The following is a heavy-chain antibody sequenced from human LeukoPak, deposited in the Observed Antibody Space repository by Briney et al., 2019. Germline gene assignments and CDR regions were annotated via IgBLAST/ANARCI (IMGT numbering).Heavy chain of an antibody. CDR1: GGTFSSYA. Sequence: ASVKVSCKASGGTFSSYAIIWVRQAPGQGLEWIGRIIPILGIANYAQKFQGRVTITADKSTSTAYMELSSLRSKDTAVYYCAREEGPWGQGTLVTVSS. CDR2: IIPILGIA. V-gene: IGHV1-69*04. CDR3: AREEGP. J-gene: IGHJ5*02.